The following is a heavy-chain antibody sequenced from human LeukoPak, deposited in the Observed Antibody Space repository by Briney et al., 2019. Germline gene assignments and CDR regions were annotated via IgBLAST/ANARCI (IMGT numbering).Heavy chain of an antibody. CDR3: GRPLQRGSWTQRALDY. J-gene: IGHJ4*02. V-gene: IGHV1-3*01. CDR1: GYTFTSYA. CDR2: INAGNGNT. Sequence: ASVKVSCKASGYTFTSYAIHWVRQAPGQRLEWMGWINAGNGNTKYSQKFQGRVTITRDTSASTAYMELSSLRSEDTAVYYCGRPLQRGSWTQRALDYWGQGTLVTVSS. D-gene: IGHD3-10*01.